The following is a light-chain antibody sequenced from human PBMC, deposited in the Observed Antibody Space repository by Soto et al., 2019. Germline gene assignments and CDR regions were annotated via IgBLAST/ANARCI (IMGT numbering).Light chain of an antibody. CDR1: SSDVGNYNF. V-gene: IGLV2-23*02. J-gene: IGLJ3*02. CDR3: CSYARGSTWV. Sequence: QSALTQPASVSGSPGQSITISCTGSSSDVGNYNFVSWYQQHPGNAPKLMIFEVTERPSGVSNRFSGSKSGNTASLTISGLQAEDEAHYYCCSYARGSTWVFGGGTKVTVL. CDR2: EVT.